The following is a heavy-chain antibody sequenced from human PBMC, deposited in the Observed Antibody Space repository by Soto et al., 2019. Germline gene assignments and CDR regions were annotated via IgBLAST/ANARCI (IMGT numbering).Heavy chain of an antibody. D-gene: IGHD1-1*01. V-gene: IGHV3-53*01. CDR2: VYDADGK. Sequence: DVQLVESGGGLIHRGGSLRLSCAVVGMTVSGKKYVAWVRQAPGKGLEWVSGVYDADGKYYADSVKGRFTTSRDSSKTIVYLEMNDLGPEDTAIYYCATWLQREHAYDAWGQGTTVTVSS. CDR3: ATWLQREHAYDA. J-gene: IGHJ3*01. CDR1: GMTVSGKKY.